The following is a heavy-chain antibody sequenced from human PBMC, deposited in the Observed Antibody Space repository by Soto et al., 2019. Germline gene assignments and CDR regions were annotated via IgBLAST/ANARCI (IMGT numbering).Heavy chain of an antibody. J-gene: IGHJ4*02. CDR3: ARDGYFVH. CDR1: GYTFTSYG. CDR2: ISANNGNT. V-gene: IGHV1-18*01. Sequence: QVQLVQSGAEVKKPGDSVRVSCKASGYTFTSYGIGWVRQAPGQGLEWMGWISANNGNTKYAQKVQGRVTMTTDASTSTAYMELRSLRSDDAAVYYCARDGYFVHWGQGTLVTVSS.